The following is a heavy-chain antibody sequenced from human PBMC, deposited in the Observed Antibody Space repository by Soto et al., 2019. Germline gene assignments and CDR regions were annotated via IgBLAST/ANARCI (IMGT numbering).Heavy chain of an antibody. CDR2: IIPIFGST. D-gene: IGHD3-3*01. CDR1: GGTFSNSA. CDR3: ARDGDLRSDFWSGPLGGGWFDP. V-gene: IGHV1-69*12. J-gene: IGHJ5*02. Sequence: QVQLVQSGAEVRKPGSSVKVSCKASGGTFSNSAITWVRQAPGQGLEWVGGIIPIFGSTNYAQKFQGRVTITADEPTRTAYMELSRLTSEDTAVYYCARDGDLRSDFWSGPLGGGWFDPWGQGTRVTVSS.